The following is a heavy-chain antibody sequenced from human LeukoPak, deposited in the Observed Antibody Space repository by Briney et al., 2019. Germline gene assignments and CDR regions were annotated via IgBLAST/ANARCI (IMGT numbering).Heavy chain of an antibody. CDR1: GFTFSSYA. D-gene: IGHD3-22*01. CDR3: AKPTMIVVAFDAFDI. J-gene: IGHJ3*02. Sequence: GGSLRLSCAAPGFTFSSYAMSWVRQAPGKGLEWVSAISGSGGSTYYADSVKGRFTISRDNSKNTLYLQMNSLRAEDTAVYYCAKPTMIVVAFDAFDIWGQGTMVTVSS. CDR2: ISGSGGST. V-gene: IGHV3-23*01.